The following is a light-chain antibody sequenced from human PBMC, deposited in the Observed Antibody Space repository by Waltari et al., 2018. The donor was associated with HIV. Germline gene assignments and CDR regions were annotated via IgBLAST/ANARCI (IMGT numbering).Light chain of an antibody. J-gene: IGKJ2*01. Sequence: DIQMTQSPSSLSASVGDRVNITCQASQDISHYLNWYQQKPGKAPKLLIYDSSNLETGVPSRFSGSGSGTDFTFTITSLQPEDIATYYCQQYDNLPYTFGQGTKLENK. CDR1: QDISHY. V-gene: IGKV1-33*01. CDR2: DSS. CDR3: QQYDNLPYT.